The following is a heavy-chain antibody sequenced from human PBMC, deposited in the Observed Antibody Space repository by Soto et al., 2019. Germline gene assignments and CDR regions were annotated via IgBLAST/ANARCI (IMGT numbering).Heavy chain of an antibody. J-gene: IGHJ5*02. CDR3: ARSEFSSNRHNWFDP. CDR2: ISYSGGT. Sequence: SENLSLTCTVSGGSLSSSSFYWAWIRQPPGKGLEWIGSISYSGGTYYNPSLKSRGTLSVDTSQNQFSLKLRSVTAADTAVYYCARSEFSSNRHNWFDPWGQGTLVTVSS. CDR1: GGSLSSSSFY. D-gene: IGHD6-13*01. V-gene: IGHV4-39*01.